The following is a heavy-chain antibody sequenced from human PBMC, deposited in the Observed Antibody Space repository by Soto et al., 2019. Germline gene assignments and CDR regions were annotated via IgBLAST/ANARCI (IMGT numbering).Heavy chain of an antibody. CDR1: GYTFASYG. D-gene: IGHD6-6*01. Sequence: ASVKVSCKASGYTFASYGISWVRQAPGQGLERMGWISGSNANAHYSQKVQGRVTMTTEKSRSIAFLELRSMRSDDTAVYYCARAGRDQLVLGGDFWRQGTLVTV. V-gene: IGHV1-18*01. CDR3: ARAGRDQLVLGGDF. J-gene: IGHJ4*02. CDR2: ISGSNANA.